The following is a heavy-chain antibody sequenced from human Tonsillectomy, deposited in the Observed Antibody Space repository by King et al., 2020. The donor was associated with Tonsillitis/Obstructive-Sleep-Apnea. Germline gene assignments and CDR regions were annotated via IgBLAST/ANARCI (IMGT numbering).Heavy chain of an antibody. CDR1: GYTFTSYG. V-gene: IGHV1-18*01. CDR3: ARDSMSHYFDSSTYYTFDY. CDR2: ISAYNGDT. Sequence: VQPVESGAEVKKPGASVKVSCTASGYTFTSYGISWVRQAPGQGLEWMGWISAYNGDTNYAQKLQGRVTMTTDTSTSTAYMELRSLRSDDTAVYYCARDSMSHYFDSSTYYTFDYWGQGTLVTVSS. J-gene: IGHJ4*02. D-gene: IGHD3-22*01.